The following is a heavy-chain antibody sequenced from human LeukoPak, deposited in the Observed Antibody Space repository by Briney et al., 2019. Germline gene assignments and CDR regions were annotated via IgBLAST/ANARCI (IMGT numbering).Heavy chain of an antibody. D-gene: IGHD7-27*01. J-gene: IGHJ3*02. CDR1: AASISSYY. CDR2: MYYSGIT. V-gene: IGHV4-59*01. CDR3: ARIPLTGANAFDI. Sequence: SATLSLTCTVSAASISSYYCSWIRQPPGKGLDWIGYMYYSGITKYNPSLKSRVSISVDTSKNQFSLKLNSVTAADTAFYYCARIPLTGANAFDIWGQGTLVTVSS.